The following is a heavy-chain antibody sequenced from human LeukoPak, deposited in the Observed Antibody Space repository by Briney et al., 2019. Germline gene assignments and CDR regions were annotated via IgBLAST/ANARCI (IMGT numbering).Heavy chain of an antibody. CDR1: GFTFSSYA. CDR3: ARVRIQYYYYGMDV. J-gene: IGHJ6*02. V-gene: IGHV3-30-3*01. D-gene: IGHD4-17*01. Sequence: PGGSLRLSCAASGFTFSSYAMHWVRQAPGKGLEWVAVISYDGSNKYYADSVKGRFTISRDNSKNTLYLQMNSLRAEDTAVYYCARVRIQYYYYGMDVWGQGTTVTVSS. CDR2: ISYDGSNK.